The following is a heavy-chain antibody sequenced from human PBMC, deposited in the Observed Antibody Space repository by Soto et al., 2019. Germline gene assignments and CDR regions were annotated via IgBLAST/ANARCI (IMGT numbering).Heavy chain of an antibody. V-gene: IGHV3-74*01. Sequence: WGSLRLSCAASGFTFSSYWMHWVRQAPGKGLVWVSRINSDGSSTSYADSVKGRFTISRDNAKNTLYLQMNSLRAEDTAVYYCARADATKEYYDFWSGYYEGRYYMDVWGKGTTVTVSS. J-gene: IGHJ6*03. CDR1: GFTFSSYW. CDR2: INSDGSST. D-gene: IGHD3-3*01. CDR3: ARADATKEYYDFWSGYYEGRYYMDV.